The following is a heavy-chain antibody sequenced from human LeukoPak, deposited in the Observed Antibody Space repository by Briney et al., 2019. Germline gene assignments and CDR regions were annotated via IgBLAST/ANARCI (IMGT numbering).Heavy chain of an antibody. V-gene: IGHV4-59*01. D-gene: IGHD3-22*01. J-gene: IGHJ1*01. CDR2: IYYSGST. CDR3: ARAIYYYDSSGYSRRYFQH. CDR1: GGSISSYY. Sequence: SETLSLTCTVSGGSISSYYWSWIRQPPGKGLDWIGYIYYSGSTNYNPSLKSRVTISVDTSKNQFSLKLSSVTAADTAVYYCARAIYYYDSSGYSRRYFQHWGQGTLVTVSS.